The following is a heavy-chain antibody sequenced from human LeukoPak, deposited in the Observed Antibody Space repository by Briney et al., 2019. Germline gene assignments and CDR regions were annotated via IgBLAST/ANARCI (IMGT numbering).Heavy chain of an antibody. D-gene: IGHD2-2*01. CDR1: GDSVSSNSVT. V-gene: IGHV6-1*01. Sequence: SQTLSLTCAISGDSVSSNSVTWNCIRQSPSSGLEWLGRTYYRSTWYNDYAVSVRGRITVNPDTSKNQFSLHLNSVTPEDTAVYYCARRLTQYDCFDPWGQGILVTVSS. CDR2: TYYRSTWYN. J-gene: IGHJ5*02. CDR3: ARRLTQYDCFDP.